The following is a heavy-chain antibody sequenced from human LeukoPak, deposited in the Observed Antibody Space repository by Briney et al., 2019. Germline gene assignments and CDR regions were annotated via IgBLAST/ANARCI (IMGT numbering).Heavy chain of an antibody. CDR3: ARLHSSGWNTFDY. Sequence: GESLKISCKGSGYSFTSYWIGWVRQMPGKGLEWMGIIYPGDSDTRYSPSFQGQVTISADKSISTAYLQWSNLKASDTAMYYCARLHSSGWNTFDYWGQGTLVTVSS. CDR1: GYSFTSYW. CDR2: IYPGDSDT. V-gene: IGHV5-51*01. D-gene: IGHD6-19*01. J-gene: IGHJ4*02.